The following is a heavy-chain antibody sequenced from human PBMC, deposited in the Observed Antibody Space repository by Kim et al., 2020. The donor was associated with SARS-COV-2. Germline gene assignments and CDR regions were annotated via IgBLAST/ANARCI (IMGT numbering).Heavy chain of an antibody. CDR1: GFTFGDYA. V-gene: IGHV3-9*01. CDR3: AKDFYDWVRSRAYGL. CDR2: ISWNSGSI. D-gene: IGHD1-1*01. Sequence: GGSLRLSCAASGFTFGDYAMHWVRQAPGKGLEWVSGISWNSGSIGYADSVKGRFTISRDNAKNSLYLQMNSLRAEDTALYYCAKDFYDWVRSRAYGLWGQGTLVTVSS. J-gene: IGHJ4*02.